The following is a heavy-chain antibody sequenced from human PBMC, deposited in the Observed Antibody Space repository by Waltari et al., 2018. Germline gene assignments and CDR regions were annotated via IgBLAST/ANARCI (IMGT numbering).Heavy chain of an antibody. D-gene: IGHD2-8*01. V-gene: IGHV4-34*01. CDR1: GGSFSDYY. CDR2: INHSGGA. CDR3: ARGRVCPKGACYSYDY. Sequence: QVQLQEWGGGLVKPSETLSLTCAVYGGSFSDYYWSWCRQSPGRGLGWMGEINHSGGATYTPSLKGRVIISIDTSNTQFSLRLSSVTAADTAVYYCARGRVCPKGACYSYDYWGQGTLATVSA. J-gene: IGHJ4*02.